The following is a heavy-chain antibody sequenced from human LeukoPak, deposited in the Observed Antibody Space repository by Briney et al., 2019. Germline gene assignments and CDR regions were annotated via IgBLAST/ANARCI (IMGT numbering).Heavy chain of an antibody. CDR3: ATSLGPLAES. CDR2: INSGGTGT. Sequence: GGSLRLSCAASGFSFSSNWMHWVRQTPGKGLVWVSRINSGGTGTTYADSAEGRFTISRDNAKNTLFLQMNSLRGEDTAVYYCATSLGPLAESWGQGTLVTVSS. CDR1: GFSFSSNW. J-gene: IGHJ5*02. D-gene: IGHD6-19*01. V-gene: IGHV3-74*01.